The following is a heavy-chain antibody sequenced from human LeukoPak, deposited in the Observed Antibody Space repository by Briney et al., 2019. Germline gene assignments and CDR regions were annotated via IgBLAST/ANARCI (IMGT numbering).Heavy chain of an antibody. D-gene: IGHD2/OR15-2a*01. CDR2: ISSSASSI. CDR3: AKLGQGGIWDRVDY. CDR1: GFTFSTYT. V-gene: IGHV3-48*01. Sequence: PGGSLRLSCAASGFTFSTYTMNWVRQAPGKGLEWVSYISSSASSIYYADSVRGRFTISRDNSKNTLNLQMSSLRAEDTAVYYCAKLGQGGIWDRVDYWGQGTLVTVSS. J-gene: IGHJ4*02.